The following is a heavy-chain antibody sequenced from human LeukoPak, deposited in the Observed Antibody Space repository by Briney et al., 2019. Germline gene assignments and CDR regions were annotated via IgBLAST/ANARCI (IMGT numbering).Heavy chain of an antibody. J-gene: IGHJ4*02. CDR1: GFTFSNYE. Sequence: GGSLRLSCAASGFTFSNYEMNWVRQAPGKGLEWVAVIWYDGSKKYYADSVKGRFTISRDNSKNTLYLQMNSLRAEDTAVYYCATVSDGWSGYWGQGTLVTVSS. D-gene: IGHD6-19*01. CDR2: IWYDGSKK. V-gene: IGHV3-33*08. CDR3: ATVSDGWSGY.